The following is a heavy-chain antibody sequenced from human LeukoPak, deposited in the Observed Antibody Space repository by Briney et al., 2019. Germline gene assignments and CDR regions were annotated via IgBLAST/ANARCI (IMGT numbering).Heavy chain of an antibody. CDR2: IYTSGST. J-gene: IGHJ4*02. CDR1: GGSISSYY. Sequence: SETLSLTCTVSGGSISSYYWSWIRQPAGKGLEWIGRIYTSGSTNYNPSLKSRVTMSVDTSKNQFSLKLSSVTAADTAVYYCARDSTVTSPYFFFDYWGRGTLATVSS. CDR3: ARDSTVTSPYFFFDY. V-gene: IGHV4-4*07. D-gene: IGHD4-17*01.